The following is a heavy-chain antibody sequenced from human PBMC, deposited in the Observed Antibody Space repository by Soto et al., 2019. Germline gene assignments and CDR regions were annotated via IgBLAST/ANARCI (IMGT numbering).Heavy chain of an antibody. CDR3: AREGGNTHQTYYYYGMDV. Sequence: XAVKVSCKASGCTFTSYAMHWVRQAPGQRLEWMGWINAGNDNTKYSQKFQGRVTITRDTSASTAYMELSSLRSEDTAVYYCAREGGNTHQTYYYYGMDVWGQGTTVTVSS. D-gene: IGHD6-25*01. CDR2: INAGNDNT. CDR1: GCTFTSYA. V-gene: IGHV1-3*01. J-gene: IGHJ6*02.